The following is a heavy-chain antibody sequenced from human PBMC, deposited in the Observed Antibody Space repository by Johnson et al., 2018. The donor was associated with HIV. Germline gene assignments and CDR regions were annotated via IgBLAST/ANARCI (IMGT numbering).Heavy chain of an antibody. CDR1: GFTFSSYD. CDR2: IGTAGDT. V-gene: IGHV3-13*01. CDR3: ARESGGQYDAFDI. Sequence: EVQLVESGGGLVQPGGSLRLSCAASGFTFSSYDMHWVRQATGKGLEWVSAIGTAGDTYYPGSVKGRFTISRENAKNSLYLQMNSLRAEDTAVYYCARESGGQYDAFDIWGQGTMVTVSS. D-gene: IGHD3-16*01. J-gene: IGHJ3*02.